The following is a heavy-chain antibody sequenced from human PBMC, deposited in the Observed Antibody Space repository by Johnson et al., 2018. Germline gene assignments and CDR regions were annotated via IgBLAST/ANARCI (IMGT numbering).Heavy chain of an antibody. Sequence: QVQLVESGGGVVQPGRSRRLSCIASGFTFRNFAMHWVRQSPGKGLEWAAYISYDGSVQYFGESVKGRFTISRDNSKNTLYLQMNSLRAEDTAVYYCAKAATTIVRDAEYFQHWGQGALVTVSA. D-gene: IGHD4-17*01. CDR1: GFTFRNFA. CDR3: AKAATTIVRDAEYFQH. J-gene: IGHJ1*01. CDR2: ISYDGSVQ. V-gene: IGHV3-30*18.